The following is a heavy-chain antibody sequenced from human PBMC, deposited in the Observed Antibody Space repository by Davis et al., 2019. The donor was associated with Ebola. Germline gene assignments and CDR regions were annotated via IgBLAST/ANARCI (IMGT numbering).Heavy chain of an antibody. Sequence: GESLKISCADSVITFSSYAMTWVRQAPGKGLEWVSATSGSGGTTYYAGSVKGRFTVPRDNSKKTMYLQMNSLRAEDTAVYYCARSGLSFGVVKYHYGMDVWGKGTTVTVSS. CDR3: ARSGLSFGVVKYHYGMDV. J-gene: IGHJ6*04. CDR1: VITFSSYA. V-gene: IGHV3-23*01. D-gene: IGHD3-3*01. CDR2: TSGSGGTT.